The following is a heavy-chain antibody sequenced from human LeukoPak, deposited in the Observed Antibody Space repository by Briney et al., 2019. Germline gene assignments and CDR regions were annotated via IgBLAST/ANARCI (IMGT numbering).Heavy chain of an antibody. Sequence: GGSLRLSCAASGFTFSSYAMSWVRQAPGKGLEWVASIKQDGSEKYYVDSVKGRFTISRDNAKSSLYLQMNSLRAEDTALYHCARHSPLWGYWGQGTLVTVSS. CDR1: GFTFSSYA. V-gene: IGHV3-7*04. J-gene: IGHJ4*02. D-gene: IGHD7-27*01. CDR2: IKQDGSEK. CDR3: ARHSPLWGY.